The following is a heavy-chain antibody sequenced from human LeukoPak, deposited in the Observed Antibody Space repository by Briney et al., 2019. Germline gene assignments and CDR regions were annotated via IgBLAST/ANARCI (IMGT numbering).Heavy chain of an antibody. CDR2: IIWNSGSI. CDR1: GFTFDNYA. V-gene: IGHV3-9*01. CDR3: ARDGSIAALVYFDY. D-gene: IGHD6-6*01. J-gene: IGHJ4*02. Sequence: PGGSLRLSCAASGFTFDNYAMHWVRQAPGKGLEWVSSIIWNSGSIAYADSVKGRFTISRDNAKNSLYLQMNSLRPEDTALYYCARDGSIAALVYFDYWGQGTLVTVSS.